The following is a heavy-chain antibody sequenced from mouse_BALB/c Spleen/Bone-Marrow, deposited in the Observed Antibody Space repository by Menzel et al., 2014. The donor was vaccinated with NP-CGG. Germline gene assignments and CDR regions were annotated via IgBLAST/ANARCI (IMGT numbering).Heavy chain of an antibody. D-gene: IGHD5-1-1*01. CDR2: INPYNDGT. V-gene: IGHV1-14*01. CDR3: ARWRYPYSMDY. Sequence: VQLQQSGPELVKPGASVKMSCKASGYTFTSYVMHWVKQKPGQGLEWIGYINPYNDGTKYNEKFKGKATLTSDKSSSTAYLELSSLTSEDSAVYYCARWRYPYSMDYWGQGTSVTVSS. CDR1: GYTFTSYV. J-gene: IGHJ4*01.